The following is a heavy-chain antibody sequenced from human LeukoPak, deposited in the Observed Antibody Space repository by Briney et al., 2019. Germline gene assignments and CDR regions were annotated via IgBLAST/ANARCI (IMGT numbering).Heavy chain of an antibody. CDR3: ARDRGTKLWSTL. CDR2: INPYSGDT. D-gene: IGHD3-10*01. Sequence: ASVKVSCKASGYTFTGYHIHWVRQAPGQGLEWMGRINPYSGDTNFAQKFQGRVTITADKSTSTVYMELSSLRSEDTAVYYCARDRGTKLWSTLWGQGTLVTVSS. J-gene: IGHJ4*02. V-gene: IGHV1-2*06. CDR1: GYTFTGYH.